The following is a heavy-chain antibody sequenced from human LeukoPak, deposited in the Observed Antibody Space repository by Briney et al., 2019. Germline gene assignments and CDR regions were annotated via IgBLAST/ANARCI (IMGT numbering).Heavy chain of an antibody. CDR3: ARDGRWLLPHFDY. CDR2: ISAYNGNT. V-gene: IGHV1-18*01. CDR1: GGTFSNYA. Sequence: GASVKVSCKASGGTFSNYAISWVRQAPGQGLEWMGWISAYNGNTNYAQKLQGRVTMTTDTSTSTAYVELRSLRSDDTAVYYCARDGRWLLPHFDYWGQGTLVTVSS. J-gene: IGHJ4*02. D-gene: IGHD4-23*01.